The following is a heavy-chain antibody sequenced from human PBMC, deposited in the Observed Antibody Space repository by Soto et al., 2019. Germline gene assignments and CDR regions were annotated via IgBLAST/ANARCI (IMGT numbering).Heavy chain of an antibody. CDR2: INQSGSP. J-gene: IGHJ5*02. CDR1: SGTISSSNW. CDR3: AGLGMVAAHREFDP. Sequence: SETLSLTCAVSSGTISSSNWWTWVRQPLGKGLEWIGEINQSGSPNYNPSLRSRVTISVDKSKSQFFLKLSSVTAADTAIYYWAGLGMVAAHREFDPWGQGTMVTAPQ. V-gene: IGHV4-4*02. D-gene: IGHD2-15*01.